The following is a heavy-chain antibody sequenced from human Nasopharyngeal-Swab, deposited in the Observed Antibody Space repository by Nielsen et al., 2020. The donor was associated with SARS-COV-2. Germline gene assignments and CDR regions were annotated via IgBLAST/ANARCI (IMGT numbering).Heavy chain of an antibody. CDR2: INPNSGDT. CDR3: ARDDGDVPGITGSGPPGGY. V-gene: IGHV1-2*06. D-gene: IGHD6-13*01. Sequence: WVRQAPGQGLEWMGRINPNSGDTNYAQKFQGRVTVTRDTSINTAYMELSSLRSDDTAVYYCARDDGDVPGITGSGPPGGYWGQGTLVTVSS. J-gene: IGHJ4*02.